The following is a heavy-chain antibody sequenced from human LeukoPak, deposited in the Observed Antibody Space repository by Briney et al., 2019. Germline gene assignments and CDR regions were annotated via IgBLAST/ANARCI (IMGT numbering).Heavy chain of an antibody. CDR2: INTNTVNP. CDR3: ARGTSGLVTTNDY. D-gene: IGHD3/OR15-3a*01. V-gene: IGHV7-4-1*02. Sequence: GASVKVSCKASGYTFTNYALNWVRQAPGQGPEWMGWINTNTVNPTYAQGFTGRFVFSLDTSVSTAYLQISSLKAEDTAVYYCARGTSGLVTTNDYWGQGTLVTVSS. CDR1: GYTFTNYA. J-gene: IGHJ4*02.